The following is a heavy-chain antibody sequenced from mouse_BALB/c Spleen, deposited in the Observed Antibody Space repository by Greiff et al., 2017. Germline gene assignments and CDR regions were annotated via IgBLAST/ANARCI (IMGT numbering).Heavy chain of an antibody. J-gene: IGHJ1*01. Sequence: EVKLQESGPSLVKPSQTLSLTCSVTGDSITSGYWNWIRKFPGNKLEYMGYISYSGSTYYNPSLKSRISITRDTSKNQYYLQLNSVTTEDTATYYCARDGGYVWYFDVWGAGTTVTVSS. CDR1: GDSITSGY. CDR2: ISYSGST. D-gene: IGHD1-2*01. V-gene: IGHV3-8*02. CDR3: ARDGGYVWYFDV.